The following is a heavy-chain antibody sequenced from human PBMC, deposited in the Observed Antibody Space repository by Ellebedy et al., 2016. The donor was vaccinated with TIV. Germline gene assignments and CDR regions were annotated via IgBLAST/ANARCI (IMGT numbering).Heavy chain of an antibody. CDR2: IYYSGST. CDR1: GGSVSSGSYY. Sequence: SETLSLXXTVSGGSVSSGSYYWSWIRQPPGKGLEWIGYIYYSGSTNYNPSLKSRVTISVDTSKNQFSLKLSSVTAADTAVYYCARTTYYDILTGYYITYYFDYWGQGTLVTVPS. V-gene: IGHV4-61*01. J-gene: IGHJ4*02. D-gene: IGHD3-9*01. CDR3: ARTTYYDILTGYYITYYFDY.